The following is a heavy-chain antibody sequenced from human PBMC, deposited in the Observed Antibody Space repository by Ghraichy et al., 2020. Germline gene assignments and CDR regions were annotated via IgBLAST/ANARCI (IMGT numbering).Heavy chain of an antibody. J-gene: IGHJ4*02. D-gene: IGHD3-22*01. V-gene: IGHV3-21*01. Sequence: GGSLRLSCAASGFTFSSYSMNWVRQAPGKGLEWVSSISSSSSYIYYADSVKGRFTISRDNAKNSLYLQMNSLRAEDTAVYYCAREGHYYDSSGYYYDSNWGQGTLVTVSS. CDR2: ISSSSSYI. CDR3: AREGHYYDSSGYYYDSN. CDR1: GFTFSSYS.